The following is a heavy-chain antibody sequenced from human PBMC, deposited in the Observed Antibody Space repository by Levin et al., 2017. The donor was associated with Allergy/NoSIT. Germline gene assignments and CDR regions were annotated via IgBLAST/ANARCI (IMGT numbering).Heavy chain of an antibody. Sequence: GGSLRLSCAASGFTFSSYEMNWVRQAPGKGLEWVSYISSSGSTIYYADSVKGRFTISRDNAKNSLYLQMNSLRAEDTAVYYCAREEYSSSSGFDYWGQGTLVTVSS. CDR3: AREEYSSSSGFDY. CDR2: ISSSGSTI. CDR1: GFTFSSYE. V-gene: IGHV3-48*03. J-gene: IGHJ4*02. D-gene: IGHD6-6*01.